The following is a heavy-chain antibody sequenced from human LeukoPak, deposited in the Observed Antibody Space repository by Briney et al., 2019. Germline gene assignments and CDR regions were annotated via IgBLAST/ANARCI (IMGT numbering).Heavy chain of an antibody. Sequence: ASVKVSCKASGYTFTGYYMHWVRQAPGQGLEWMGWINPNSGGTKYAQTSQGRVTMTTDSSITYMELTRLRSDDTAVYYCARENSWNSIPLLDYWGQGILVTVSS. CDR3: ARENSWNSIPLLDY. V-gene: IGHV1-2*02. D-gene: IGHD1-7*01. CDR1: GYTFTGYY. J-gene: IGHJ4*02. CDR2: INPNSGGT.